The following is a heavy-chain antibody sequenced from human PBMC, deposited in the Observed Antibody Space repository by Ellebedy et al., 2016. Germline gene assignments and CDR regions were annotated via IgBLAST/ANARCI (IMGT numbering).Heavy chain of an antibody. CDR1: GFTVSSSY. V-gene: IGHV3-7*01. Sequence: GGSLRLSCAASGFTVSSSYVSWVRQAPGKGLEWVASITKDGGAKDYVDSVKGRFSISRDNAKNSLYLQMTSLRAEDTAMYYCARGYCIGSACRVFDYWGQGTLVTVSS. CDR2: ITKDGGAK. J-gene: IGHJ4*02. D-gene: IGHD2-15*01. CDR3: ARGYCIGSACRVFDY.